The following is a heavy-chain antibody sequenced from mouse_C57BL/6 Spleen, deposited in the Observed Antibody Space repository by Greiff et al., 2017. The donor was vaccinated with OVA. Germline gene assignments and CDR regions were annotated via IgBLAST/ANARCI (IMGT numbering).Heavy chain of an antibody. CDR2: ISSGGSYT. Sequence: EVKLVESGGDLVKPGGSLKLSCAASGFTFSSYGMSWVRQTPDKRLEWVATISSGGSYTYYPDSVKGRFTISRDNAKNTLYLQMSSLKSEDTAMYYCARYYYYGSSYWYFDVWGTGTTVTVSS. CDR3: ARYYYYGSSYWYFDV. V-gene: IGHV5-6*02. J-gene: IGHJ1*03. D-gene: IGHD1-1*01. CDR1: GFTFSSYG.